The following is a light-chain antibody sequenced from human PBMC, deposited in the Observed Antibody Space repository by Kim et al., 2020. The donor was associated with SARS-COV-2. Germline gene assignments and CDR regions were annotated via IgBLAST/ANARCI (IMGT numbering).Light chain of an antibody. V-gene: IGKV1-12*01. J-gene: IGKJ4*01. CDR2: PAS. CDR1: QGIGSW. Sequence: DIQLTQSPSSVSASVGERVTMTCRASQGIGSWLAWYQQKPGKAPKVLIYPASSLQSGVPSRFIGSGSGTEFTLTISSLQPEDVAIDYCQQANSYPLTLAGGTKVDIK. CDR3: QQANSYPLT.